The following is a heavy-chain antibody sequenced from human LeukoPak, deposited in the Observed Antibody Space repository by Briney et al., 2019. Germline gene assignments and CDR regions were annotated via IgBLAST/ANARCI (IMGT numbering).Heavy chain of an antibody. CDR2: ISYSGGT. CDR3: AKGYTGSGSYWGAFDY. J-gene: IGHJ4*02. D-gene: IGHD3-10*01. CDR1: GGSITRDY. V-gene: IGHV4-59*08. Sequence: SETLSLTCTVSGGSITRDYWSWIRQPPGKGLEWIGYISYSGGTNYNPSLKSRLSISVDTSKNQFSLKLSSVTAADTAVYYCAKGYTGSGSYWGAFDYWGQGTLVTVSS.